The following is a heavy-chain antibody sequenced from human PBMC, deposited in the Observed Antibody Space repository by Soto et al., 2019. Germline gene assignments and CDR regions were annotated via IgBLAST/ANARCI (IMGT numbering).Heavy chain of an antibody. D-gene: IGHD3-16*01. CDR2: IWHDGGNK. Sequence: PXGSLLLSCAASGFTFSSYGMHWVRQAPGKGLEWVAFIWHDGGNKFYAESVKGRFTISRDNSKNTLYLQMTSLSAEDTAMYYCARDGDVNTGFGKDYWGQGTLVTVSS. CDR3: ARDGDVNTGFGKDY. V-gene: IGHV3-33*01. CDR1: GFTFSSYG. J-gene: IGHJ4*02.